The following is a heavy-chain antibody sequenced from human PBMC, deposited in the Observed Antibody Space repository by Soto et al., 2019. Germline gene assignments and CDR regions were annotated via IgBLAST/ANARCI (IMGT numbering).Heavy chain of an antibody. D-gene: IGHD2-8*01. V-gene: IGHV3-23*01. Sequence: EVHLLDSGGGLVQPGGSLRLSCAASGFTSTNYVMNWVRQAPGKGLEWVSSISGSGTTTFYADSVKGRFIISRDNSKNALYLQMNSLGAEDTALYCCAKDRVGGVPDAFDIWGQGTMVTVS. CDR2: ISGSGTTT. J-gene: IGHJ3*02. CDR3: AKDRVGGVPDAFDI. CDR1: GFTSTNYV.